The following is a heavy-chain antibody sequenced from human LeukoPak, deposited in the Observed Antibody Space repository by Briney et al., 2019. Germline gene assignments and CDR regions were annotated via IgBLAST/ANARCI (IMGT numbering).Heavy chain of an antibody. J-gene: IGHJ3*02. Sequence: KASETLSLTCTVSGGSISSYYWSWIRQPPGKGLEWIGYIYYSGSTNYNPSLKSRVTISVDTSKNQFSLKLSSVTAADTAVYYCARFRVQLWLLAFDIWGQGTMVTVSS. CDR1: GGSISSYY. CDR2: IYYSGST. D-gene: IGHD5-18*01. CDR3: ARFRVQLWLLAFDI. V-gene: IGHV4-59*08.